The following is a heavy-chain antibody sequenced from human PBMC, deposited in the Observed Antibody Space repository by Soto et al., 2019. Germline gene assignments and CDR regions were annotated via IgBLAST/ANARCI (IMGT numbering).Heavy chain of an antibody. J-gene: IGHJ4*02. D-gene: IGHD7-27*01. CDR2: LNPNGTFT. CDR1: GFTFSGYW. V-gene: IGHV3-74*01. Sequence: EVPLVESGGGLVQPGGSLRLSCAGSGFTFSGYWMHWVRQAPGKGPVWVSRLNPNGTFTTNADSVKGRFTISRDNAKNSVYLQVNSLRADATAVYDCAIGGTSTTYWGLFYNWGQGTLVTVSS. CDR3: AIGGTSTTYWGLFYN.